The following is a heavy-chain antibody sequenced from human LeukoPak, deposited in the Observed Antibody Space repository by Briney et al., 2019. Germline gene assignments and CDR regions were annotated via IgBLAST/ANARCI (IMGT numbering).Heavy chain of an antibody. CDR3: ARDNSVEDTAWWFDP. CDR1: GYTFTSYY. J-gene: IGHJ5*02. CDR2: INPSGGST. D-gene: IGHD4-23*01. Sequence: ASAKVSCKASGYTFTSYYMHWVRQAPGQGLEWMGIINPSGGSTSYAQKFQGRVTMTRDMSTSTDYMELSSLRSEDTAVYYCARDNSVEDTAWWFDPWGQGTLVTVSS. V-gene: IGHV1-46*01.